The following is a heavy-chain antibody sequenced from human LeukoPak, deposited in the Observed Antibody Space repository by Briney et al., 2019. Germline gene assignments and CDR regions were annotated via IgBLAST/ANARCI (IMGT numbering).Heavy chain of an antibody. J-gene: IGHJ4*02. CDR3: AKDKDPWKSTSISDFDY. Sequence: GGSLRLSCAASGFPFSSYGMHWVRQAPGKGLEWVAFIRYDGSNKYYVDSVKGRFTISRDNSKNTLYLQMNSLRAEDTAVYFCAKDKDPWKSTSISDFDYWGQGTLVTVSS. D-gene: IGHD1-1*01. V-gene: IGHV3-30*02. CDR2: IRYDGSNK. CDR1: GFPFSSYG.